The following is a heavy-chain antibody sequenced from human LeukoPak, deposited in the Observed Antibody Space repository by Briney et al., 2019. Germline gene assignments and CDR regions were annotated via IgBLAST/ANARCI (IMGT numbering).Heavy chain of an antibody. CDR3: ARSTSGYNSWFDP. V-gene: IGHV4-61*08. Sequence: PSETLSLTCTVSGGSISSGGYYWSWIRQHPGKGLEWIGYIYYSGSTNYNPSLKSRVTISVDTSKNQFSLKLSSVTAADTAVYYCARSTSGYNSWFDPWGQGTLATVSS. CDR1: GGSISSGGYY. J-gene: IGHJ5*02. CDR2: IYYSGST. D-gene: IGHD5-12*01.